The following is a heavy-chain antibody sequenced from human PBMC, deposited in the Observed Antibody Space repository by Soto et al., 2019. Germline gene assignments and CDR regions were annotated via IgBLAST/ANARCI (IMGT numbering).Heavy chain of an antibody. J-gene: IGHJ4*02. Sequence: GGSLRLSCAASGFTVGPSYMSWVRQAPGKGLEWVSVIYSGGVAYYADSVKGRFTLSRDNSKNTLYLQINSLRVEDTAVYYCAKDLDGSGSYYSDYWGQGTLVTVSS. CDR1: GFTVGPSY. V-gene: IGHV3-66*01. CDR2: IYSGGVA. D-gene: IGHD3-10*01. CDR3: AKDLDGSGSYYSDY.